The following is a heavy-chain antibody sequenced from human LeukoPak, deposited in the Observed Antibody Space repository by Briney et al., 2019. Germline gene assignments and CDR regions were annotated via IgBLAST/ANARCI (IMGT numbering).Heavy chain of an antibody. CDR3: ARGEDKWSHFDY. Sequence: ASVKVSCKASGYAFTSYAINWVRQATGQGLEWMGWMNPNSGNTGYAQKFQGRVTMTRNTSISTAHMELSSLRSEVTAVYYCARGEDKWSHFDYWGQGTLVTVSS. V-gene: IGHV1-8*01. CDR2: MNPNSGNT. CDR1: GYAFTSYA. J-gene: IGHJ4*02. D-gene: IGHD2-8*01.